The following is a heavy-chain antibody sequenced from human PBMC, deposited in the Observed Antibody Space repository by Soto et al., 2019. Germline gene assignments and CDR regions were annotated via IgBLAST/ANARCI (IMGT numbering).Heavy chain of an antibody. V-gene: IGHV3-11*01. CDR1: GFTFSDYY. CDR2: ISSSGSTI. D-gene: IGHD6-19*01. J-gene: IGHJ3*02. Sequence: PGGSLRLSCAASGFTFSDYYMSWIRQAPGKGLEWVSYISSSGSTIYYADSVKGRFTISRDNAKNSLYLQMNSLRAEDTAVYYCARFLRSILSEQWLVQGGAFDIWGQGTMVTVSS. CDR3: ARFLRSILSEQWLVQGGAFDI.